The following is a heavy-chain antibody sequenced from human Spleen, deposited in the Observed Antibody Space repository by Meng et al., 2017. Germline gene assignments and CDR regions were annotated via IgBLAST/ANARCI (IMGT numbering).Heavy chain of an antibody. CDR1: GYNFPDYY. V-gene: IGHV1-8*03. Sequence: ASVKVSCKPSGYNFPDYYIHWVRQATGQGLEWMGWMNPNSGNTGYAQKFQGRVTITTNTSITTAYMELSSLRYEDTAVYYCARGYTTHDAFDIWGQGTMVTVSS. D-gene: IGHD1-26*01. J-gene: IGHJ3*02. CDR3: ARGYTTHDAFDI. CDR2: MNPNSGNT.